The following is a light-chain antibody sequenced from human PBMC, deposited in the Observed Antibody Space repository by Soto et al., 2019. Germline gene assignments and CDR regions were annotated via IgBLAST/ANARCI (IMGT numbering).Light chain of an antibody. CDR1: QGISSY. Sequence: DIQLTQSPSFLSASVGDRVTITCRASQGISSYLAWYQQKPGKAPKVLIYAASTLQRGVPSRFSGSGSGTEFTLTISRLQPEDFAVYYCQQYNNWPPWTFGQGTKV. V-gene: IGKV1-9*01. J-gene: IGKJ1*01. CDR2: AAS. CDR3: QQYNNWPPWT.